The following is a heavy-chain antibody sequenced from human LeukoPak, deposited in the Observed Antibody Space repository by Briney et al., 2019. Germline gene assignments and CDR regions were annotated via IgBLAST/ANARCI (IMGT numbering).Heavy chain of an antibody. CDR2: IDWDDDK. V-gene: IGHV2-70*11. CDR1: GFSLSTSGMC. CDR3: ARIRGMVRGVGSDYYYYYMDV. J-gene: IGHJ6*03. Sequence: ESGPTLVNPTQTLTLTCTFSGFSLSTSGMCVSWIRQPPGKALEWLARIDWDDDKYYSTSLKTRLTISKDTSKNQVVLTMTNMDPVDTATYYCARIRGMVRGVGSDYYYYYMDVWGKGTTVTISS. D-gene: IGHD3-10*01.